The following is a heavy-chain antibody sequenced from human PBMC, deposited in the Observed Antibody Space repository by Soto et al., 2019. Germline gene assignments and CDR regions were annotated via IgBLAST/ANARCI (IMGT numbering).Heavy chain of an antibody. V-gene: IGHV3-33*01. CDR1: GFTFSSYG. J-gene: IGHJ6*02. CDR2: IWYDGSNK. CDR3: ARELDGEGEYYYGMDV. D-gene: IGHD4-17*01. Sequence: QVQLVESGGGVVQPGRSLRLSCAASGFTFSSYGMHWVRQAPGKGLEWVAVIWYDGSNKYYADSVKGRFTISRDNSKNTLYLQMNSLRAEDMAVYYCARELDGEGEYYYGMDVWGQGTTVTVSS.